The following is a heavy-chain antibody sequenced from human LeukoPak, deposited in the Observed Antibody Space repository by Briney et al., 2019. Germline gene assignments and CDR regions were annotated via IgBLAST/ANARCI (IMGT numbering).Heavy chain of an antibody. J-gene: IGHJ5*02. D-gene: IGHD4-11*01. CDR2: IYTSGST. V-gene: IGHV4-61*02. CDR3: ARGMTTVTSFDP. CDR1: GGSISSGSYY. Sequence: SQTLSLTCTVSGGSISSGSYYWSWIRQPAGKGLEWIGRIYTSGSTNYNPSPKSRVTISVDTSKNQFSLKLSSVTAADTAVYYCARGMTTVTSFDPWGQGTLVTVSS.